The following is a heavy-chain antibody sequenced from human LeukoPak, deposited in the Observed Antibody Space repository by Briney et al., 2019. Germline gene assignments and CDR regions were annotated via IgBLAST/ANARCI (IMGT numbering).Heavy chain of an antibody. J-gene: IGHJ4*02. CDR2: INHSGST. D-gene: IGHD4-17*01. Sequence: PAETLSLTCAVYGGSFSGYYWSWIRQPPGKGLEWIGEINHSGSTNYNPSLKSRVTISVDTSKNQFSLKLSSVTAADTAVYYCARRLRFGLNYFDYWGQGTLVTVSS. CDR1: GGSFSGYY. CDR3: ARRLRFGLNYFDY. V-gene: IGHV4-34*01.